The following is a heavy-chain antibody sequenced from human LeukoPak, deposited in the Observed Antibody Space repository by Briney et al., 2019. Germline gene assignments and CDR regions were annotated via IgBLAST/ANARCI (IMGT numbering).Heavy chain of an antibody. CDR2: IKQDGSEK. J-gene: IGHJ4*02. CDR1: GFTFSTYW. Sequence: PGGSLRLSCAASGFTFSTYWMTWVRQAPGKGLEWVANIKQDGSEKYYVDSVKGRFTISRDNAKNSLYLQMNSLRAEDTAVYYCARDSLYYDSSGYYSYWGRGTLVTVSS. V-gene: IGHV3-7*01. CDR3: ARDSLYYDSSGYYSY. D-gene: IGHD3-22*01.